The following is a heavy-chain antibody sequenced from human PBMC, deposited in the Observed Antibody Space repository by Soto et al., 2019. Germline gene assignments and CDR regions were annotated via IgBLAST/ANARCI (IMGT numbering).Heavy chain of an antibody. V-gene: IGHV1-69*12. CDR1: GGTFSSYA. J-gene: IGHJ4*02. CDR3: ALRYFDWFSPHS. CDR2: IIPIFGTA. D-gene: IGHD3-9*01. Sequence: QVQLVQSGAEVKKPGSSVKVSCKASGGTFSSYAISWVRQAPGQGLEWMGGIIPIFGTANYAQKFQGRVXLXAXXSTSTAYMALGSLRSEDTAVYYCALRYFDWFSPHSWGQGTLVTVSS.